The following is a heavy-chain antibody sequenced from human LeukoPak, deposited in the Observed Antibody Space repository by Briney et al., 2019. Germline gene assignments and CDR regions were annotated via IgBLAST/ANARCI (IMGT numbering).Heavy chain of an antibody. J-gene: IGHJ6*02. CDR2: IYISGST. D-gene: IGHD6-19*01. Sequence: SETLSLTCTVSGGSISSYYWSWIRQPAGKGLEWIGRIYISGSTNYNPSLKSRVTMSVDTSKNQFSLKLGSVTAADTAVYYCAREGIAVADYYYYGMDVWGQGTTVTVSS. CDR3: AREGIAVADYYYYGMDV. CDR1: GGSISSYY. V-gene: IGHV4-4*07.